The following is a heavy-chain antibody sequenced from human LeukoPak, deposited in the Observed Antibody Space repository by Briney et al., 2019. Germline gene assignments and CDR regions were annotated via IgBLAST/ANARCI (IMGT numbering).Heavy chain of an antibody. D-gene: IGHD2-2*01. CDR2: ISYDGSNK. CDR1: GFTFSSYA. CDR3: AKSLRGIVVVPAS. V-gene: IGHV3-30-3*02. J-gene: IGHJ5*02. Sequence: GGSLRLSCAASGFTFSSYAMHWVRQAPGKGLEWVAVISYDGSNKYYADSVKGRFTISRDNSKNTLYLQMNSLRAEDTAVYYCAKSLRGIVVVPASWGQGTLVTVSS.